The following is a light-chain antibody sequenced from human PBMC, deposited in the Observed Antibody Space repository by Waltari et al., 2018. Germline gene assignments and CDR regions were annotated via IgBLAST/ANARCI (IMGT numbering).Light chain of an antibody. V-gene: IGKV3-15*01. Sequence: EIVMTQSPATLSVSPGERATLSCRASQSISSQLAWYQQKPGQAPRLLIYGASTRATGIPARFSGSGSGTEFTLTISSLQSEDFAVYFCQQYHKSPPITFGPGTKVDIK. CDR2: GAS. J-gene: IGKJ3*01. CDR3: QQYHKSPPIT. CDR1: QSISSQ.